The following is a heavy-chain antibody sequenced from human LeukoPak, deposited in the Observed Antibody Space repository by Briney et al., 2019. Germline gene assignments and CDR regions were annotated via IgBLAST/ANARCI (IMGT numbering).Heavy chain of an antibody. CDR1: GFTFSSYG. CDR2: ISYDGSNK. J-gene: IGHJ6*04. Sequence: GRSLRLSCAASGFTFSSYGMHWVRQAPGKGLEWVAVISYDGSNKYYADSVKGRFTISRDDSKHTLSLQMNSLRAEDTAVYYCATLVVPTSLNYYYYGMDVWGKGTTVTVSS. D-gene: IGHD2-2*01. CDR3: ATLVVPTSLNYYYYGMDV. V-gene: IGHV3-30*03.